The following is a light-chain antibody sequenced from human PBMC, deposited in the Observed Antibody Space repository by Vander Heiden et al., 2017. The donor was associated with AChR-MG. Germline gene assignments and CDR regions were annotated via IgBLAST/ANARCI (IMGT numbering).Light chain of an antibody. J-gene: IGKJ4*01. Sequence: EIVLTQSPATLSLSPGERATLSCRASPSVSIYLAWYQQKPGQAPRHLIYDASNRATGIPARFSGSGSGTDVTLTISSLEPEDFAVYYCQQRFNWPPLTFGGGTKVEIK. CDR1: PSVSIY. CDR2: DAS. V-gene: IGKV3-11*01. CDR3: QQRFNWPPLT.